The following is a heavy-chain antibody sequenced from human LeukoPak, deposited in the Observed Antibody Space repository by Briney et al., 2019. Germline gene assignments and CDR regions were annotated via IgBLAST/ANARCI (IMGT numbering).Heavy chain of an antibody. J-gene: IGHJ6*02. CDR2: ISGSGGST. D-gene: IGHD3-16*01. CDR1: GFTFSSYA. CDR3: AKDIKGGYAYYYYGMDV. Sequence: GGSLRLSCAASGFTFSSYAMSWVRQAPGKGLEWVSAISGSGGSTYYADSVKGRFTISRDNAKNSLYLQMNSLRAEDTALYYCAKDIKGGYAYYYYGMDVWGQGTTVTVSS. V-gene: IGHV3-23*01.